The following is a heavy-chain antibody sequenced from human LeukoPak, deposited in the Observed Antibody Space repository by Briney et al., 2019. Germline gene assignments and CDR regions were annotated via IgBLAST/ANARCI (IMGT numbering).Heavy chain of an antibody. V-gene: IGHV1-46*01. CDR2: INPSGGST. D-gene: IGHD3-3*01. J-gene: IGHJ5*02. CDR3: ARVRITIFGVVKGGFDP. CDR1: GYTFTSYY. Sequence: ASVKVSCKASGYTFTSYYMHWVRQAPEQGLEWMGIINPSGGSTSYAQKFQGRVTMTRDTSTSTVYMELSSLRSEDTAVYYCARVRITIFGVVKGGFDPWGQGTLVTVSS.